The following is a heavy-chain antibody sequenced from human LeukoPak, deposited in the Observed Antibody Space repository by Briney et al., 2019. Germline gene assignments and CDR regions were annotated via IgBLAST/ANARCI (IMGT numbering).Heavy chain of an antibody. D-gene: IGHD5-18*01. CDR1: GGSISSYY. V-gene: IGHV4-59*01. J-gene: IGHJ4*02. CDR3: ARVPRNTAMVPPFFDY. Sequence: PSETLSLTCTVSGGSISSYYWSWIRQPPGKGLEWIGYIYYSGSTNYNPSLKSRVTISVDTSKNQFSLKLSSVTAADTAVYYCARVPRNTAMVPPFFDYWGQGTLVTVSS. CDR2: IYYSGST.